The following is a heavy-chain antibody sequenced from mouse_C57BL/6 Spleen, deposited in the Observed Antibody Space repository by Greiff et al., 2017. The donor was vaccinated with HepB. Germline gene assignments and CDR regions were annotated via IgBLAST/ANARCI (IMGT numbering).Heavy chain of an antibody. V-gene: IGHV1-5*01. Sequence: VHVKQSGTVLARPGASVKMSCKTSGYTFTSYWMHWVKQRPGQGLEWIGAIYPGNSDTSYNQKFKGKAKLTAVTSASTADMELSSLTNEDAAVYYCTNYYGSSGYFDVWGTGTTVTVSS. D-gene: IGHD1-1*01. CDR1: GYTFTSYW. J-gene: IGHJ1*03. CDR3: TNYYGSSGYFDV. CDR2: IYPGNSDT.